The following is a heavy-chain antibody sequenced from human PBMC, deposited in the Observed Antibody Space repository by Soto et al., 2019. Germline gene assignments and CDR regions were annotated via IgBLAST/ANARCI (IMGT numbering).Heavy chain of an antibody. Sequence: LRLSCAASGFTFSSYDMHWVRPAPGKGLEWVAVISYDGSNKYYADSVKGRFTISRDNSKNTLYLQMNSLRAEDTAVYYCAKDSQQLGRSYFDYWGQGTRVTVS. CDR3: AKDSQQLGRSYFDY. J-gene: IGHJ4*02. CDR1: GFTFSSYD. CDR2: ISYDGSNK. V-gene: IGHV3-30*18. D-gene: IGHD6-13*01.